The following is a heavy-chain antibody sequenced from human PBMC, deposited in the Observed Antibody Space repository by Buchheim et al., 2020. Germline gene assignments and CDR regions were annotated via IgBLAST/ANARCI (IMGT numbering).Heavy chain of an antibody. CDR3: ASGSYYYDSIGYYHTYYYYGMDV. V-gene: IGHV4-31*03. Sequence: QVQLQESGPGLVKPSQTLSLTCTVSGGSISNGGYYWSWIRQHPGKGLEWIGYIYYSGSTYYNPSLKSRVTISVDTSKNQFSLQRSTLTAADTAVYYCASGSYYYDSIGYYHTYYYYGMDVWGQGTT. J-gene: IGHJ6*02. D-gene: IGHD3-22*01. CDR2: IYYSGST. CDR1: GGSISNGGYY.